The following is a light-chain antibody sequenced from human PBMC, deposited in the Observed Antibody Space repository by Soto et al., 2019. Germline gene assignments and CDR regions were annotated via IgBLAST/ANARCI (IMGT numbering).Light chain of an antibody. V-gene: IGLV1-40*01. CDR2: GNI. CDR3: QSYDRSLSGYV. J-gene: IGLJ1*01. CDR1: TSNIGTGYD. Sequence: QSVLTQPPSVSGAPGQRVTISCTGNTSNIGTGYDVHWYQQLPGRAPRVVIYGNIHRPSGVPERFSGSKSGTAASLSINGLQAEDEADYYCQSYDRSLSGYVFGSGTKVTVL.